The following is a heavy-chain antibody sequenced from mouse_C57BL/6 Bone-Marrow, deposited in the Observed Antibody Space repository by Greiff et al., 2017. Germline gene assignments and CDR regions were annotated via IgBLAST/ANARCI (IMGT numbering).Heavy chain of an antibody. V-gene: IGHV1-63*01. D-gene: IGHD1-3*01. CDR1: GFTFTNYW. Sequence: VHLVESGAELVRPGTSVKMSCKASGFTFTNYWIGWAKQRPGHGLEWIGDIYPGGGYTNYNERFKGKATLTANKSSSTAFMQFSSLTSDDSAIYFSARKVGYYVDYWGQGTSLTVSS. CDR2: IYPGGGYT. J-gene: IGHJ2*02. CDR3: ARKVGYYVDY.